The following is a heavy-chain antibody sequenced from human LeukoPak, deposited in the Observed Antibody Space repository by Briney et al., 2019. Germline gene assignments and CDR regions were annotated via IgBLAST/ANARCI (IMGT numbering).Heavy chain of an antibody. CDR1: GGSFSGYY. J-gene: IGHJ4*02. CDR2: INHSGST. CDR3: ARLSGSPDY. D-gene: IGHD1-26*01. Sequence: ETLSLTCAVYGGSFSGYYWSWIRQPPGKGLEWIGEINHSGSTYYNPSLKSRVTISVDTSKNQFSLKLSSVTAADTAVYYCARLSGSPDYWGQGTLVTVSS. V-gene: IGHV4-34*01.